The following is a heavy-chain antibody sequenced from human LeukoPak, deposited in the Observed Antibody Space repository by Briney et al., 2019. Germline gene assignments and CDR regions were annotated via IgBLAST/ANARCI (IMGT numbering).Heavy chain of an antibody. D-gene: IGHD3-10*01. Sequence: PGGSLRLSCAASGFTFSSYWMSWVRQAPGKGLEWVANIKQDGSEKYYVDSVKGRFTISRDNAKNSLYLQMNSLRAEDTAVYYCARDTMVRGVSNFDYWGQGTLVTVST. CDR1: GFTFSSYW. V-gene: IGHV3-7*01. CDR2: IKQDGSEK. J-gene: IGHJ4*02. CDR3: ARDTMVRGVSNFDY.